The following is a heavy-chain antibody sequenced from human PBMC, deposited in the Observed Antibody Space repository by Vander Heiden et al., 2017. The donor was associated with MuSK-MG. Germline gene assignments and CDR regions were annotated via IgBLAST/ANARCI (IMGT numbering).Heavy chain of an antibody. Sequence: HVQLVPSGAEVKKTGASVKVSCKASGYVFTCYDINWVRQATGHGLEWMGWMNPNSGNTGYAQKFQGRVAMTRNTSISTAYMELSSRRSEDTAVDYCARRFTKQLLGRAWFDPWGQGTLVTVSS. CDR2: MNPNSGNT. CDR3: ARRFTKQLLGRAWFDP. D-gene: IGHD6-19*01. V-gene: IGHV1-8*01. CDR1: GYVFTCYD. J-gene: IGHJ5*02.